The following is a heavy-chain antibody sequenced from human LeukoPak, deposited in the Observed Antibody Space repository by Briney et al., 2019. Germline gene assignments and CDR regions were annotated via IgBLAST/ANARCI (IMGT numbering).Heavy chain of an antibody. D-gene: IGHD3-3*01. J-gene: IGHJ4*02. CDR3: ATFTIFGEYYFDY. CDR2: IYYSGST. V-gene: IGHV4-30-4*01. Sequence: SETLSLTCTVSGGSISSGDYYWSWIRQPPGKGLEWIGYIYYSGSTYYNPSLKSRVTISVDTSKNQFSLKLSSVTAADTAVYYCATFTIFGEYYFDYWGQGTLVTVSS. CDR1: GGSISSGDYY.